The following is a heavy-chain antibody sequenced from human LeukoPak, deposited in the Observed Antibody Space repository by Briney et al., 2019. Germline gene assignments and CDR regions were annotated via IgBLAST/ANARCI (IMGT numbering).Heavy chain of an antibody. V-gene: IGHV3-30-3*01. CDR2: ISYDGSNK. D-gene: IGHD6-13*01. CDR1: GFTFSSYA. Sequence: GGSLRLSCAASGFTFSSYAMHWVRQAPGKGLEWVAVISYDGSNKHYADSVKGRFTISRDNSKNTLYLQMNSLRAEDTAVYYCARDLGIAAAGPSDYWGQGTLVTVSS. J-gene: IGHJ4*02. CDR3: ARDLGIAAAGPSDY.